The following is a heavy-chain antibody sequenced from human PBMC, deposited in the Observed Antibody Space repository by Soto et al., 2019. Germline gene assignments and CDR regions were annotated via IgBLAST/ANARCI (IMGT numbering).Heavy chain of an antibody. CDR1: GFTFSSYG. J-gene: IGHJ4*02. CDR2: ISYDGSNK. Sequence: QVQLVESGGGVVQPGRSLRLSCAASGFTFSSYGMHWVRQAPGKGLEWVAVISYDGSNKYYADSVKGRFTISRDNSKNTLYLQMNSLRAEDTAVYYCAKGDRGYSYGSSPDYWGQGTLVTVSS. D-gene: IGHD5-18*01. CDR3: AKGDRGYSYGSSPDY. V-gene: IGHV3-30*18.